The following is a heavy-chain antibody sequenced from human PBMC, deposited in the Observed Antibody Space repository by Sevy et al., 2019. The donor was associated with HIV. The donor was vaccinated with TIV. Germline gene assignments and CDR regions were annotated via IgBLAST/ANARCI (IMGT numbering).Heavy chain of an antibody. V-gene: IGHV3-11*04. D-gene: IGHD3-10*01. Sequence: GGALRLSCAASGFTFSDYYMSWIRQAPGKGLEWVSYISSSGSTIYYADSVKGRFTISRDNAKNSLYLQMNSLRAEDTAVYYCLMVRGVTDGDYWGQGTLVTVSS. CDR2: ISSSGSTI. CDR1: GFTFSDYY. J-gene: IGHJ4*02. CDR3: LMVRGVTDGDY.